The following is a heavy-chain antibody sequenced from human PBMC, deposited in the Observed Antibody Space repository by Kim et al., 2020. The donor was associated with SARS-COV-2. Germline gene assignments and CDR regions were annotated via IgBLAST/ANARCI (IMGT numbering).Heavy chain of an antibody. CDR1: GGSISSYY. CDR3: ARGYSGYDFYNWFDP. Sequence: SETLSLTCTVSGGSISSYYWSWIRQPPGKGLEWIGYIYYSGSTNYNPSLKSRVTISVDTSKNQFSLKLSSVTAADTAVYYRARGYSGYDFYNWFDPWCQGTLVTVSS. J-gene: IGHJ5*02. V-gene: IGHV4-59*01. CDR2: IYYSGST. D-gene: IGHD5-12*01.